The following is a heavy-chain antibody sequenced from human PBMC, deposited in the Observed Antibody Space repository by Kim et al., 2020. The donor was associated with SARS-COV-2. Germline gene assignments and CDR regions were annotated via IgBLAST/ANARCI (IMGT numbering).Heavy chain of an antibody. Sequence: GGSLRLSCAASGFTFSSYSMNWVRQAPGKGLEWVSSISSSSSYIYYEDSVKGRFTISRDNAKNSLYLQMNSLRAEDTAVYYCARLPGDLLLWFGTGPYYFDYWGQGTLVTVSS. CDR3: ARLPGDLLLWFGTGPYYFDY. CDR1: GFTFSSYS. J-gene: IGHJ4*02. V-gene: IGHV3-21*01. D-gene: IGHD3-10*01. CDR2: ISSSSSYI.